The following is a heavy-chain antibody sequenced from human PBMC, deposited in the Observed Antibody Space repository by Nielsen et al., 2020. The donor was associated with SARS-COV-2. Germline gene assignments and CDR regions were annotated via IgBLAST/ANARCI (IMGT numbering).Heavy chain of an antibody. Sequence: GESLKISCVASGFTFSGSAMHWVRQASGKGLEWLGRIRSYANEYATAYAASVKGRFTISRDDSKNTAHLQMNSLKSEDTAVYYCSSPTVAYWGQGTLVTVSS. CDR2: IRSYANEYAT. D-gene: IGHD4-23*01. J-gene: IGHJ4*02. CDR3: SSPTVAY. CDR1: GFTFSGSA. V-gene: IGHV3-73*01.